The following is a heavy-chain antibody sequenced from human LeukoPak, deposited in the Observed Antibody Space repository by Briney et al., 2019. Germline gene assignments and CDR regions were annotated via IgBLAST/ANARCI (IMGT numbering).Heavy chain of an antibody. Sequence: GGSLRLSCAASGFTFSSYSMNWVRQAPGKGLEWVLSISSSSSYIYYADSVKGRFTISRDNAKNTLYLQVNSLRAEDTAVYYCASLSSSSSYWGQGTLVTVSS. J-gene: IGHJ4*02. CDR3: ASLSSSSSY. V-gene: IGHV3-21*01. CDR2: ISSSSSYI. CDR1: GFTFSSYS. D-gene: IGHD6-6*01.